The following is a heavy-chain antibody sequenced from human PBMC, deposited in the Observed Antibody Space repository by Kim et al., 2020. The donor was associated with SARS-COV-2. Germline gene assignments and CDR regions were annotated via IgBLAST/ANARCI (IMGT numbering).Heavy chain of an antibody. D-gene: IGHD5-12*01. CDR2: IDPSDSYT. CDR1: GYSFTSYW. Sequence: GESLKISCKGSGYSFTSYWISWVRQMPGKGLEWMWRIDPSDSYTNYSPSFQGHVTISADKSISTAYLQWSSLKASDTAMYYCARHFYEAYYYGMDVWGQGTTVTVSS. J-gene: IGHJ6*02. V-gene: IGHV5-10-1*01. CDR3: ARHFYEAYYYGMDV.